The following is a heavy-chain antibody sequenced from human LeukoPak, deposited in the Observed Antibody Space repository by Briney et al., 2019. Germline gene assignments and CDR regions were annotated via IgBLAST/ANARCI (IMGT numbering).Heavy chain of an antibody. CDR3: AREIAVAGPDYYYYYMDV. CDR1: GGSISSSNW. CDR2: IYHSGST. J-gene: IGHJ6*03. V-gene: IGHV4-4*02. Sequence: PSETLSLTCAVSGGSISSSNWWSWVRQPPGKGLEWIGEIYHSGSTNYNPSPKSRVTISVDKSKNQFSLKLSSVTAADTAVYYCAREIAVAGPDYYYYYMDVWGKGTTVTVSS. D-gene: IGHD6-19*01.